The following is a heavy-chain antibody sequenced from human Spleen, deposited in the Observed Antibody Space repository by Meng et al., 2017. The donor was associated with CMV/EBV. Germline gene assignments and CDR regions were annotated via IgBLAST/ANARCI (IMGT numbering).Heavy chain of an antibody. CDR3: ARGDHSYGMDV. Sequence: GESLKISCAASGFTFSDYYMSWIRQAPGKGLEWVSYISSSGSTIYYADSVKGRFTISRENAKNSLYLQMNSLRAGDTAVYYCARGDHSYGMDVWGQGTTVTVSS. J-gene: IGHJ6*02. CDR2: ISSSGSTI. CDR1: GFTFSDYY. D-gene: IGHD1-26*01. V-gene: IGHV3-11*04.